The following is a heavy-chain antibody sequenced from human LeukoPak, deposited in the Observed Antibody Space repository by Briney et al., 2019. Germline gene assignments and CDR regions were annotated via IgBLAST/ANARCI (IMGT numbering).Heavy chain of an antibody. J-gene: IGHJ4*02. CDR1: GFTFSIYA. CDR3: AKGRGGSCYSGLDS. CDR2: ICGGGDTT. Sequence: GGSLRLSCAASGFTFSIYAMSWVRLAPGKGLEWVSSICGGGDTTYYADSVKGRFTISRHTSKNTLYLQMDGLRAEDMATYYCAKGRGGSCYSGLDSWGQGTLVTVSS. V-gene: IGHV3-23*01. D-gene: IGHD2-15*01.